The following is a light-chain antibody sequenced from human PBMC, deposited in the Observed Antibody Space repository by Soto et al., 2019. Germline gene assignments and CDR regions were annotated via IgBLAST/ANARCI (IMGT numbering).Light chain of an antibody. CDR3: QVWDRNSDHSV. Sequence: SYELTQPPSVSVAPGATARITCGGNNIGRKSGHWYHQKPGQAPVLVIYYDSDRPSGIPERVSGSNSGNAATRTITRVEAGDEADDYCQVWDRNSDHSVFGGGTKLTVL. CDR2: YDS. CDR1: NIGRKS. J-gene: IGLJ2*01. V-gene: IGLV3-21*01.